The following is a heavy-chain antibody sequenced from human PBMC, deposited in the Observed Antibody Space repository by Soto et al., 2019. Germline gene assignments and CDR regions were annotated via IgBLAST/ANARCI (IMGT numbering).Heavy chain of an antibody. CDR2: IYYSGST. V-gene: IGHV4-61*01. D-gene: IGHD2-21*02. CDR3: ARQIYCGGDCYSFSDY. CDR1: GGSVSSGSYY. Sequence: SETLSLTCSVSGGSVSSGSYYWSWIRQPPGKGLEWIGYIYYSGSTNYNPSLKSRVTISVDTSKNQFSLKLSSVTAADTAVYYCARQIYCGGDCYSFSDYWGQGTLVTVSS. J-gene: IGHJ4*02.